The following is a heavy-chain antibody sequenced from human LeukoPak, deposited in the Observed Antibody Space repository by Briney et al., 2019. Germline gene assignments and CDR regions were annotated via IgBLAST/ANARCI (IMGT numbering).Heavy chain of an antibody. V-gene: IGHV1-8*01. CDR1: GYTFTSYD. CDR2: MNPNSGNT. J-gene: IGHJ3*02. D-gene: IGHD3-22*01. Sequence: ASVKVSCKASGYTFTSYDINWVRQATGQELEGMGWMNPNSGNTGYAQKFQGRVTMTRNTSISTAYMELSSLRSEDTAVYYCARHYYDSSGAAFDIWGQGTMATVSS. CDR3: ARHYYDSSGAAFDI.